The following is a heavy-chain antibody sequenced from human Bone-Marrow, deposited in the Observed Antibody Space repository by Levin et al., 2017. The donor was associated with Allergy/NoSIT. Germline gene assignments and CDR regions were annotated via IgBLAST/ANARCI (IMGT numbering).Heavy chain of an antibody. CDR1: GYTFTIYA. V-gene: IGHV1-3*01. J-gene: IGHJ1*01. CDR2: INAGKGNT. D-gene: IGHD3-10*01. CDR3: TRSSVWFGEMFQY. Sequence: ASVKVSCKASGYTFTIYALHWVRQAPGQGLEWMGWINAGKGNTKYSQKFQDRVTISSDTSASTAYMELSGLRSEDTAVYYCTRSSVWFGEMFQYWGQGTMVTVSS.